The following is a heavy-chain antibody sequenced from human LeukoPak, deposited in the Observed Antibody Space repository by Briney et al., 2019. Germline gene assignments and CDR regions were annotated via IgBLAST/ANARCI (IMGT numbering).Heavy chain of an antibody. CDR1: GFTFSGYW. J-gene: IGHJ4*02. V-gene: IGHV3-74*01. CDR3: ARDSRWYNGRYYDEGIDY. Sequence: SGGSLRLSCTGSGFTFSGYWMHWVRQAPGKGLVWVSRINSDGSDMSYADSVKGRFTISRDNAKNTVYLQMNGLRAEDTAVYYCARDSRWYNGRYYDEGIDYWGQGTLVTVSS. D-gene: IGHD1-26*01. CDR2: INSDGSDM.